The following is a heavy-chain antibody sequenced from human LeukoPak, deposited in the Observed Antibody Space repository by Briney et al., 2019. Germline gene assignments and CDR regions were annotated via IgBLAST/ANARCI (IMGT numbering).Heavy chain of an antibody. V-gene: IGHV3-11*05. Sequence: GGSLRLSCAASGFTFSDYYMSWSRQAPGKGLEWVSYINPRSTYTDYADSVKGRFTVTRDNAKNSLYLQMDSLSADDTAMYYCARDRYFYYYGMDVWGQGTTVTVSS. CDR2: INPRSTYT. J-gene: IGHJ6*02. CDR3: ARDRYFYYYGMDV. CDR1: GFTFSDYY.